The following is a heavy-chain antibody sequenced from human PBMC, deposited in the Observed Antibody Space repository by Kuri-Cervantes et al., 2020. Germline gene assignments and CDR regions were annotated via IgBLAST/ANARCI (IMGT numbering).Heavy chain of an antibody. CDR3: ARESLHLSSGSFDY. J-gene: IGHJ4*02. V-gene: IGHV4-39*07. CDR2: IYHSGNT. D-gene: IGHD6-25*01. CDR1: GGSISSGDYY. Sequence: SETLSLTCTVSGGSISSGDYYWSWIRQPPGKGLEWIGSIYHSGNTYYNPSLKTRVTISVDTSKNQFSLKLSAVTAADTAVYYCARESLHLSSGSFDYWGQGNLVTVSS.